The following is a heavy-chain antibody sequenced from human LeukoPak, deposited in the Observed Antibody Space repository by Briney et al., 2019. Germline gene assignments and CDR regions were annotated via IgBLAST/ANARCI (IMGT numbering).Heavy chain of an antibody. V-gene: IGHV3-7*01. CDR2: IKQDGSEK. CDR1: GFTFSSYW. Sequence: PGGSLRLSCAASGFTFSSYWMSWVRQAPGKGLEWVANIKQDGSEKYYVDSVKGRFTISRDNAKNSLYLQMNSLRAEDTAVYYCARDIHPPGYGDYEGLPFYWGQGTLVTVSS. J-gene: IGHJ4*02. CDR3: ARDIHPPGYGDYEGLPFY. D-gene: IGHD4-17*01.